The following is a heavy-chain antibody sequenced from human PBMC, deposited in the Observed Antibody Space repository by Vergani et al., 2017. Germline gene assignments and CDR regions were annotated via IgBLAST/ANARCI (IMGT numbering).Heavy chain of an antibody. J-gene: IGHJ4*02. D-gene: IGHD1-26*01. CDR3: ARGGGSYTPFDY. CDR2: ISGSGDST. V-gene: IGHV3-23*01. CDR1: GFTFSSYA. Sequence: EVQLLESGGGLVQPGGSLRLSCAASGFTFSSYAMSWVRQAPGKGLEWVSAISGSGDSTYYADSVKGRFTISRDNSKNTLYLQMNSLRAEDTAVYYCARGGGSYTPFDYWGQGTLVTVSS.